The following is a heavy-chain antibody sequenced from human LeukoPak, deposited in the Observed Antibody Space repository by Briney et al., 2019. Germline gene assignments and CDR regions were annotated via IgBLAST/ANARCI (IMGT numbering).Heavy chain of an antibody. V-gene: IGHV3-7*01. D-gene: IGHD3-22*01. Sequence: GGSLRLSCAASGFTFSSYWMSWVRQAPGKGLEWVANIKQDGSEKYYVDSVKGRFTISRDNAKNSLYLQMNSLRAEDTAVYYCARGSGFYSSGLTYYFDYWGQGTLVTVSP. CDR3: ARGSGFYSSGLTYYFDY. CDR1: GFTFSSYW. CDR2: IKQDGSEK. J-gene: IGHJ4*02.